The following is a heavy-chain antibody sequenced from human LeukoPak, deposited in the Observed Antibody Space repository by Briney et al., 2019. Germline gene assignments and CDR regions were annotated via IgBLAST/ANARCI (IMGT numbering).Heavy chain of an antibody. J-gene: IGHJ4*02. CDR3: ARDRDGKDY. CDR2: IQQNGIEK. D-gene: IGHD1-1*01. V-gene: IGHV3-7*03. Sequence: GGSLRLSCAASGFTFSSYAMSWVRQAPGKGLEWVASIQQNGIEKYYVDSVKGRFTISRDNAKNSLDLQMNSLTAEDTAVYYCARDRDGKDYWGQGTLVTVSS. CDR1: GFTFSSYA.